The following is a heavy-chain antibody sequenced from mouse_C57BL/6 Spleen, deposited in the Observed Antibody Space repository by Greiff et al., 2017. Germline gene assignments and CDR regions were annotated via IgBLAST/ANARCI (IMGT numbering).Heavy chain of an antibody. CDR1: GFTFSSYT. J-gene: IGHJ2*01. Sequence: EVQGVESGGGLVKPGGSLKLSCAASGFTFSSYTMSWVRQTPEKRLEWVATISGGGGNTYYPDSVKGRFTISRDNAKNTLYLQMGSLRSEDTALYYCARRRRDYFDYWGQGTTLTVSS. CDR2: ISGGGGNT. V-gene: IGHV5-9*01. CDR3: ARRRRDYFDY.